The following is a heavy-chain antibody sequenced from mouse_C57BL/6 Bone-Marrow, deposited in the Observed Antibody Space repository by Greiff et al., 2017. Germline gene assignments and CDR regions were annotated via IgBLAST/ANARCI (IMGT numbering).Heavy chain of an antibody. Sequence: VQLQQSGAELVKPGASVKLSCKASGYTFTNYWMHWVKQRPGQGLEWIGMMHPNGGSPDYNEKFKSEATLSVDKSSRTAYMELSSLTSEDSAVYYCARSDDYDDYTMDYWGQGTSVTVSS. V-gene: IGHV1-64*01. CDR3: ARSDDYDDYTMDY. CDR1: GYTFTNYW. D-gene: IGHD2-4*01. J-gene: IGHJ4*01. CDR2: MHPNGGSP.